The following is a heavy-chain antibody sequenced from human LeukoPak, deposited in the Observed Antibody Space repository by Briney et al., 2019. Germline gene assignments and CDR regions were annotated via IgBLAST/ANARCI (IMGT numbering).Heavy chain of an antibody. CDR1: GFTFSSYE. Sequence: QPGGSLRLXCAASGFTFSSYEMNWVRPAPGKGLEWVSYISSSGSTIYYADSVKGRFTISRDNAKNSLYLQMNSLRAEDTAVYYCARRRGYMDVWGKGTTVTVSS. D-gene: IGHD5-12*01. CDR2: ISSSGSTI. V-gene: IGHV3-48*03. J-gene: IGHJ6*03. CDR3: ARRRGYMDV.